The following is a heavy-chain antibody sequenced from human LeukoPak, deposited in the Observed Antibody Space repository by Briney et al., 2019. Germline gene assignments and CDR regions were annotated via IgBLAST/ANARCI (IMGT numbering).Heavy chain of an antibody. CDR3: AKESGYSSGWYSG. CDR1: GFTFDDYG. Sequence: GGSLRLSCAAPGFTFDDYGMSRVRQAPGKGLEWVSAISGSGGSTYYADSVRGRFTISRDNSKNTLYLQMNSLRAEDTAVYYCAKESGYSSGWYSGWGQGTLVTVSS. D-gene: IGHD6-19*01. J-gene: IGHJ4*02. CDR2: ISGSGGST. V-gene: IGHV3-23*01.